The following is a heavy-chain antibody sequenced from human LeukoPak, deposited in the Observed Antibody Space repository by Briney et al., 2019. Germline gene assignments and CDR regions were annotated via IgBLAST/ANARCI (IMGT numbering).Heavy chain of an antibody. Sequence: PSETLSLTCTVSGASIKNSYWNWIRQPPGKGLEWIGEINHSGSTNYNPSLKSRVTISVDTSKNQFSLKLSSVTAADTAVYYCARGQIRGLGGNLGDWGQGTLVTVSS. J-gene: IGHJ4*02. D-gene: IGHD3-16*01. CDR2: INHSGST. CDR1: GASIKNSY. CDR3: ARGQIRGLGGNLGD. V-gene: IGHV4-34*01.